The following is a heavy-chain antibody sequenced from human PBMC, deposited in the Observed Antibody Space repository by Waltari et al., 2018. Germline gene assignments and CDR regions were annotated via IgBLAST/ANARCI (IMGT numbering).Heavy chain of an antibody. J-gene: IGHJ4*02. CDR1: GYSISSGYY. CDR3: ARGMSTVTSAY. D-gene: IGHD4-17*01. CDR2: IYHSGRT. V-gene: IGHV4-38-2*01. Sequence: QVQLQESGPGLVKPSETLSLTCAVSGYSISSGYYWGWIRQPPGKGLEWIGSIYHSGRTYYNPSRKGRVPISVDTSKSQFSLKLSSGTAADTAVYYCARGMSTVTSAYWGQGTL.